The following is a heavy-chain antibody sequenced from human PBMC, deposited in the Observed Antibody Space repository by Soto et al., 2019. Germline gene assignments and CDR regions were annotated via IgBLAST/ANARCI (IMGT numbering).Heavy chain of an antibody. D-gene: IGHD3-10*01. J-gene: IGHJ4*02. CDR2: IFSNGRT. CDR3: ARGGDNSPWYYSL. Sequence: TLSLTCTVSGGSINNNYWSWIRQPPGRGLEWIGYIFSNGRTNYNPSLESRVTISVDTSKNQLSLKMRSVTAADTAVYYCARGGDNSPWYYSLWGQGTLVTVSS. V-gene: IGHV4-59*01. CDR1: GGSINNNY.